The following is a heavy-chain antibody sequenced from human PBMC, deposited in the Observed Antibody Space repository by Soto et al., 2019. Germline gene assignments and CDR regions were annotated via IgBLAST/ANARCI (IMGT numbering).Heavy chain of an antibody. CDR1: GGTFISYA. Sequence: QVQLVQSGAEVKKPGSSVKVSCKASGGTFISYAISWVRQAPGQGLEWMGGIIPIVGTANYAQKFQGRVTITADKSTSTAYMELSRLSSEDTAVYYCAGGIQLCPCCYWGQGTRVTVSS. D-gene: IGHD5-18*01. J-gene: IGHJ4*02. CDR3: AGGIQLCPCCY. V-gene: IGHV1-69*06. CDR2: IIPIVGTA.